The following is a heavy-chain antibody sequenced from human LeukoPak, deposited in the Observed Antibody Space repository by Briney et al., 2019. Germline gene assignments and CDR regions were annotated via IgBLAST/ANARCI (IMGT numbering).Heavy chain of an antibody. V-gene: IGHV3-9*01. Sequence: PGGSLRLSCAASGFTFDDYAMNWVRQIPGKGLEWVSGISWNSGSKDYADSVKGRFTISRDNSKNTLYLQMNSPRAEDTAIYHCAKDRGDYTNWFDPWGQGTLVTVSS. D-gene: IGHD4-17*01. J-gene: IGHJ5*02. CDR2: ISWNSGSK. CDR3: AKDRGDYTNWFDP. CDR1: GFTFDDYA.